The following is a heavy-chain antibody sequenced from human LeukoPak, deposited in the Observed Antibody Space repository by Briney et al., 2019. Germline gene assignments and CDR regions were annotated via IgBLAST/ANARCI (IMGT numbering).Heavy chain of an antibody. Sequence: NAGGSLRLSRAASGFTFSNYNMNWVRQAPGKGLEWVSVISSSSRYMYYADSVKGRFTISRDNAKNSLYLQMNSLRAEDTAVYYCARVSTAVSLAIDYWGQGTLVTVST. CDR2: ISSSSRYM. CDR1: GFTFSNYN. D-gene: IGHD6-13*01. V-gene: IGHV3-21*06. CDR3: ARVSTAVSLAIDY. J-gene: IGHJ4*02.